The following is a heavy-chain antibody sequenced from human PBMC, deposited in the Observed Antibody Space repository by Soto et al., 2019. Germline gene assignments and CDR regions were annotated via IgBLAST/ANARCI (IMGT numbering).Heavy chain of an antibody. Sequence: GGSLRISCAASGFTFSNYSMSWIRQAPEKGLEWVSYISTSSSSTKYADSVKGRFTISRDNAKNSLYLQMNSLRAEDTAVYFCAKGGGYSYGHDAFDIWGQGTMVTVSS. J-gene: IGHJ3*02. CDR2: ISTSSSST. V-gene: IGHV3-11*05. CDR1: GFTFSNYS. D-gene: IGHD5-18*01. CDR3: AKGGGYSYGHDAFDI.